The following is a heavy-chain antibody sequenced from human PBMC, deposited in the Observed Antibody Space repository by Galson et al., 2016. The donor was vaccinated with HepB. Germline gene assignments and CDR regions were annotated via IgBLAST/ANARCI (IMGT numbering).Heavy chain of an antibody. D-gene: IGHD6-6*01. CDR3: AREQRRGQLGANDAFNI. Sequence: SVKVSCKASGGTFSTYTISWVRQAPGQGLEWMGRIIPILDITNYAQEFQGRVTITADTSTSTGYMELSSLRSEDTAVYYCAREQRRGQLGANDAFNIWGQGTMVTVSS. CDR1: GGTFSTYT. V-gene: IGHV1-69*04. J-gene: IGHJ3*02. CDR2: IIPILDIT.